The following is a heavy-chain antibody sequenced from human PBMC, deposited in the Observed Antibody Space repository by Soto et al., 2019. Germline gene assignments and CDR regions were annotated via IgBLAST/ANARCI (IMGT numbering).Heavy chain of an antibody. V-gene: IGHV3-30*04. CDR2: IASDGRNK. J-gene: IGHJ4*02. CDR3: ARVFDGYYFDY. Sequence: QVVVVESGGGVVQPGRSLTLSCAASGFMFETFYMHWVRQAPGNGLQWVAVIASDGRNKYYAESVKGRFSISRDNSKNTLYLQLNSLIPQDTAVYYCARVFDGYYFDYWGQGALVTVSS. D-gene: IGHD6-13*01. CDR1: GFMFETFY.